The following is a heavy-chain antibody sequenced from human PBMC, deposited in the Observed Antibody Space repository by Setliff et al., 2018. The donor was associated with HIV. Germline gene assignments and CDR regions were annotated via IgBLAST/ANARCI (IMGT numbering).Heavy chain of an antibody. V-gene: IGHV4-59*08. CDR1: GDSISTDY. Sequence: SETLSLTCTVSGDSISTDYWTWIRQPPGKGLEWIGYIYNSASTSYNPSLKSRVTISVDTSRNQFSLKLSSVTAADTAVYYCARHSPSDYWGQGTLVTVSS. CDR3: ARHSPSDY. J-gene: IGHJ4*02. CDR2: IYNSAST.